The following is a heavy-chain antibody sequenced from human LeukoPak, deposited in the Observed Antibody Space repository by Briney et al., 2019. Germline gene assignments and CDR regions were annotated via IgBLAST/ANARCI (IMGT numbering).Heavy chain of an antibody. CDR3: ARESGSGRSYYFDY. D-gene: IGHD2-15*01. CDR1: GGSISSYY. V-gene: IGHV4-59*01. CDR2: IYYGGST. Sequence: PSETLSLTCTVSGGSISSYYWSWIRQPPGKGLEWIGYIYYGGSTNYNPSLKSRVTISVDTSKNQFSLKLSSVTAADTAVYYCARESGSGRSYYFDYWGQGTLVTVSS. J-gene: IGHJ4*02.